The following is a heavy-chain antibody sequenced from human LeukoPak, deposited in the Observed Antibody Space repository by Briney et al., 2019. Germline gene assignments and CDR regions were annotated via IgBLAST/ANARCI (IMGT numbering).Heavy chain of an antibody. CDR1: GFTFSSYA. Sequence: PGGSLRLSCAASGFTFSSYAMSWVRRAPGKGLEWVSAISGSGGSTYYADSVKGRFTISRDNSKNTLYLQMNSLRAEDTAVYYCAKDSGYSYGKNAFDIWGQGTMVTVSS. CDR2: ISGSGGST. J-gene: IGHJ3*02. D-gene: IGHD5-18*01. CDR3: AKDSGYSYGKNAFDI. V-gene: IGHV3-23*01.